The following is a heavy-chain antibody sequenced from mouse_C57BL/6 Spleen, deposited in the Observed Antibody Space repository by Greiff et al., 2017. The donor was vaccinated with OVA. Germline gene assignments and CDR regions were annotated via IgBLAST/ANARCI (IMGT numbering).Heavy chain of an antibody. V-gene: IGHV8-8*01. Sequence: QVTLKESGPGILQPSQTLSLTCSFSGFSLSTFGMGVGWIRQPSGKGLEWLAHIWWDDDKYYNPALKSRLTISKDTSKNQVFLKIANVDTADTATYYCARIAHLYYYGTSHYYAMDYWGQGTSVTVSS. J-gene: IGHJ4*01. CDR2: IWWDDDK. CDR3: ARIAHLYYYGTSHYYAMDY. CDR1: GFSLSTFGMG. D-gene: IGHD1-1*01.